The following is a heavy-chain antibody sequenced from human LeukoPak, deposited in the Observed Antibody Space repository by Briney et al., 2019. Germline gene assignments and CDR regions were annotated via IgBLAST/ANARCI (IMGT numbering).Heavy chain of an antibody. CDR1: GGSLSSFY. V-gene: IGHV4-4*07. CDR3: ARVLGWAGFDY. Sequence: SETRSLTGSVSGGSLSSFYWTWFRQPAGKAREWICCIYSSGITNYNPTLESRLTLPVDTSKKPSSLRLSSVTAADTAVYYCARVLGWAGFDYWGERTLVTVSS. CDR2: IYSSGIT. J-gene: IGHJ4*02. D-gene: IGHD6-19*01.